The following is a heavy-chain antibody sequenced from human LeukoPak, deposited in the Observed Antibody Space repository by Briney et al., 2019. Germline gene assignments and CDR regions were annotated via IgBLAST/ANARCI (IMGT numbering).Heavy chain of an antibody. V-gene: IGHV1-3*03. CDR2: INAGNGNT. J-gene: IGHJ3*02. CDR1: GYTFTSYG. D-gene: IGHD3-3*01. Sequence: GASVKVSCKASGYTFTSYGISWVRQAPGQGLEWMGRINAGNGNTKYSQEFQGRVTITRDTSASTAYMELSSLRSEDMAVYYCARGGRIRIFGEVIRTVKDDAFDIWGQGTMVTVSS. CDR3: ARGGRIRIFGEVIRTVKDDAFDI.